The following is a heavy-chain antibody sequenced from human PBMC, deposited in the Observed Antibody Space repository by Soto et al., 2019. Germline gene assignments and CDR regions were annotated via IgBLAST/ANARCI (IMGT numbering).Heavy chain of an antibody. J-gene: IGHJ4*02. V-gene: IGHV3-74*01. CDR2: INSDGSST. CDR1: GFTFSSYW. D-gene: IGHD2-2*01. CDR3: ARDEGYCSSTSCELDY. Sequence: EVQLVESGGGLVQPGGSLRLSCAASGFTFSSYWMHWVRQAPGKGLVWVSRINSDGSSTSYADSVKGRFTISRDNAKNTLYLQMNSMRAEDTAVYYCARDEGYCSSTSCELDYWGQGTLVTVSS.